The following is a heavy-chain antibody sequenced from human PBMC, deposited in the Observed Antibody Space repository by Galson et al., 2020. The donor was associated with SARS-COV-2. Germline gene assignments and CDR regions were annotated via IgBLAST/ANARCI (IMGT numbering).Heavy chain of an antibody. Sequence: QLGESLKISCAASGFTFSSYAMHWVRQAPGKGLEWVAVISYDGSNKYYADSVKGRFTISRDNSKNTLYLQMNSLRAEDTAVYYCARTASGSYVSYFDYWGQGTLVTVSS. CDR2: ISYDGSNK. J-gene: IGHJ4*02. V-gene: IGHV3-30*04. CDR3: ARTASGSYVSYFDY. CDR1: GFTFSSYA. D-gene: IGHD3-10*01.